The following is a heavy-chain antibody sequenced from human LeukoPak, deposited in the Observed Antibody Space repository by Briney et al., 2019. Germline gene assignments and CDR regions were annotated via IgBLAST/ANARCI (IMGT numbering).Heavy chain of an antibody. Sequence: SETLSLTCAVYGGSFSGYYWSWIRQPPGKGLEWIGEINHSGSTNYNPSLKCRVTISVDTSKNQFSLKLSSVTAADTAVYYCARGRNPLGYCSGGSCYYTWFDPWGQGTLVTVSS. CDR3: ARGRNPLGYCSGGSCYYTWFDP. D-gene: IGHD2-15*01. V-gene: IGHV4-34*01. J-gene: IGHJ5*02. CDR2: INHSGST. CDR1: GGSFSGYY.